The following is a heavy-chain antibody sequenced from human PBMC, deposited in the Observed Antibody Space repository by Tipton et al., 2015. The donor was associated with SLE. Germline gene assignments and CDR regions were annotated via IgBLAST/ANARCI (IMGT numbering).Heavy chain of an antibody. V-gene: IGHV4-59*08. CDR1: GGSISSYY. D-gene: IGHD3-3*01. Sequence: TLSLTCTVSGGSISSYYWSWIRQPPGKGLEWIGYIYYSGSTNYNPSLKSRVTISVDTSKNQFSLKLSSVTAADTAVYYCARRDTTIFGVVIGAFDIWGQGTMVTVSS. J-gene: IGHJ3*02. CDR2: IYYSGST. CDR3: ARRDTTIFGVVIGAFDI.